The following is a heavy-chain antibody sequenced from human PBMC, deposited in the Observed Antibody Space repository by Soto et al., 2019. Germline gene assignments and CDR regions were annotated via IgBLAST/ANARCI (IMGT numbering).Heavy chain of an antibody. CDR3: ARRTYDGLDV. J-gene: IGHJ6*02. D-gene: IGHD3-3*01. Sequence: QVQLQESGPGLVKPPGTLSLTCAVFGGSISSTNWWTWVRQPPGKGLEWIGEIYHSGSTNYNPALKSRVTISVDKSQNQFSLKLSFVTAADTAVYYCARRTYDGLDVWGQGTTVTVSS. V-gene: IGHV4-4*03. CDR1: GGSISSTNW. CDR2: IYHSGST.